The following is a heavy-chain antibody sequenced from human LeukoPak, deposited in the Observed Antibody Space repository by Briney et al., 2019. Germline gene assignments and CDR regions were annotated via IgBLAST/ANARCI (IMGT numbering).Heavy chain of an antibody. CDR3: ASGKEKITIFGVVIQNWFDP. CDR2: ISAYNGNT. D-gene: IGHD3-3*01. Sequence: ASVKVSCKASGYTFTSYGISWVRQAPGQGLEWMGWISAYNGNTNYAQKLQGRVTITRNTSISTAYMELSSLRSEDTAVYYCASGKEKITIFGVVIQNWFDPWGQGTLVTVSS. CDR1: GYTFTSYG. J-gene: IGHJ5*02. V-gene: IGHV1-18*01.